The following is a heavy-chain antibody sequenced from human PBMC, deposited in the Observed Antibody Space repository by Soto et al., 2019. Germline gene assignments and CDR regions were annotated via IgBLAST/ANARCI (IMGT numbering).Heavy chain of an antibody. CDR2: TSYDGSNK. CDR3: ARVLDDYVWGSYHAGGYFDY. D-gene: IGHD3-16*02. V-gene: IGHV3-30-3*01. J-gene: IGHJ4*02. CDR1: GFTFSSYS. Sequence: QVQLVESGGGVVQPGRSLRLSCAASGFTFSSYSMHWVRKAPGKGLEWVAVTSYDGSNKYYVDSVKGRFTISRDNSKNTLYLQMNSLRAEDTAVYYCARVLDDYVWGSYHAGGYFDYWGQGTLVTVSS.